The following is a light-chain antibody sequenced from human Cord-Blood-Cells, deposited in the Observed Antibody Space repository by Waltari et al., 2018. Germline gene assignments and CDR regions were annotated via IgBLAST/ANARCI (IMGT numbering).Light chain of an antibody. CDR3: QSYDSSNYV. J-gene: IGLJ1*01. Sequence: NFMLTQPHSVSESPGKTVTISCTRSSGSIASNYVQWYQQRPGSAPTTVICGDNQSPSGVPDRFSGSIDSSSNSASLTISGLKTEDEADYYCQSYDSSNYVFGTGTKVTVL. CDR2: GDN. V-gene: IGLV6-57*03. CDR1: SGSIASNY.